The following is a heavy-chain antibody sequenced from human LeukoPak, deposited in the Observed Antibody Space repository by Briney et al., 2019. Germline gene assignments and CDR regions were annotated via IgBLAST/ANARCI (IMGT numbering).Heavy chain of an antibody. CDR2: TIPIFGTA. CDR1: GGTFSSYA. V-gene: IGHV1-69*05. Sequence: ASVKVSCKASGGTFSSYAISWVRQAPGQGLEWMGGTIPIFGTANYAQKFQGRVTITTDESTSTAYMELSSLRSEDTAVYYCATAYYYYYYMDVWGKGTTVTVSS. J-gene: IGHJ6*03. CDR3: ATAYYYYYYMDV.